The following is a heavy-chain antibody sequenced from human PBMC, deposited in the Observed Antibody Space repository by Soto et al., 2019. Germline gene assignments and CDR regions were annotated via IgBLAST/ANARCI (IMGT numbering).Heavy chain of an antibody. V-gene: IGHV1-69*01. J-gene: IGHJ6*02. CDR2: LIPVFGSP. CDR1: GGTFSKDA. CDR3: TRVLGYTFEPGQTRSYDMDV. Sequence: QVQLVQSGAEVKNPGSSVTVSCKTSGGTFSKDAINWVRQAPGQGLEWMGLLIPVFGSPIYGRQFQGRIRISEDESTSTAFMDLSSLRSEDTAVYYCTRVLGYTFEPGQTRSYDMDVWGQGTTVSISS. D-gene: IGHD5-18*01.